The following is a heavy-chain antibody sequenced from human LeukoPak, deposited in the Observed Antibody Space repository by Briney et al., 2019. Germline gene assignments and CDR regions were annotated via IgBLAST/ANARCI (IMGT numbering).Heavy chain of an antibody. CDR3: ARGTEKEDYDYVWGSPGSTREDYYYMDV. CDR2: IYYSGST. CDR1: GGSISSGGYY. D-gene: IGHD3-16*01. Sequence: SLTLSLTCTVSGGSISSGGYYWSWIRQHPGKGLEWIGYIYYSGSTYYNPSLKSRVTISVDTSKNQFSLKLSSVTAADTAVYYCARGTEKEDYDYVWGSPGSTREDYYYMDVWGKGTTVTVSS. V-gene: IGHV4-31*03. J-gene: IGHJ6*03.